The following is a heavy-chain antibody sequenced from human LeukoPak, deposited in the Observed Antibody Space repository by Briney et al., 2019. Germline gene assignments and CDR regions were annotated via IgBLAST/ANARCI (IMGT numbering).Heavy chain of an antibody. J-gene: IGHJ3*02. D-gene: IGHD3-10*01. Sequence: SETLSLTCAVYGGSFSGYYWSWIRQPPGKGLEWIWEINHSGSTNYNPSLKSRVTISVDTSKNQFSLKLSSVTAADTAVYYCATYYYGSGSYFAAFDIWGQGTMVTVSS. CDR2: INHSGST. CDR1: GGSFSGYY. V-gene: IGHV4-34*01. CDR3: ATYYYGSGSYFAAFDI.